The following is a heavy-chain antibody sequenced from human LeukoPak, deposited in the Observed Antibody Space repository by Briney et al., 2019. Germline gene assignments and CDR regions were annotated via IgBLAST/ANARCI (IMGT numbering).Heavy chain of an antibody. CDR2: IIPIYGTA. CDR3: ATYTGGYNYWWFDI. V-gene: IGHV1-69*01. J-gene: IGHJ5*02. D-gene: IGHD5-24*01. CDR1: GGTFSNYP. Sequence: SVKVSCKISGGTFSNYPIVWVRQAPGRGLEWLGGIIPIYGTANYVEKVQGRFSLTAHESTATAYMELTSLTSDDTAMYFCATYTGGYNYWWFDIWGQGTLVTVFS.